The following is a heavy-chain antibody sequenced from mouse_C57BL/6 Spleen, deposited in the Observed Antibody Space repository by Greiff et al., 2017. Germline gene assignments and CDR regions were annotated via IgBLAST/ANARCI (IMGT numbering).Heavy chain of an antibody. CDR1: GYTFTSYW. D-gene: IGHD1-1*01. V-gene: IGHV1-50*01. CDR3: ARGTTVVVFDY. J-gene: IGHJ2*01. CDR2: IDPSDSYT. Sequence: QVHVKQPGAELVKPGASVKLSCKASGYTFTSYWMQWVKQRPGQGLEWIGEIDPSDSYTNYNQKFKGKATLTVDTSSSTAYMQLSSLTSEDSAVYYCARGTTVVVFDYWGQGTTLTVSS.